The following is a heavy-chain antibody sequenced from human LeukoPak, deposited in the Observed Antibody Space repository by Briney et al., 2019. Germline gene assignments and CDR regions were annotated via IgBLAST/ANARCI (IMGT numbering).Heavy chain of an antibody. J-gene: IGHJ4*02. CDR1: GGSFSGYY. CDR2: IYYSGST. CDR3: ARIISSEMATISGFYFDY. D-gene: IGHD5-24*01. V-gene: IGHV4-31*11. Sequence: PSETLSLTCAVYGGSFSGYYWGWIRQHPGKGLEWIGYIYYSGSTYSNPSLKSRVTISVDTSKNQFSLKLSSVTAADTAVYYCARIISSEMATISGFYFDYWGQGTLVTVSS.